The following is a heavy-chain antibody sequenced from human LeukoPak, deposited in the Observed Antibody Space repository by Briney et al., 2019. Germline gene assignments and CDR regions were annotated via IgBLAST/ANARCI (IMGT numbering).Heavy chain of an antibody. CDR2: ISGSGGST. CDR1: GFTFSSYA. Sequence: PGGSLRLSCAASGFTFSSYAMSWVRQAPGKGLEWVSAISGSGGSTYYADSVKGRFTISRDNSKNTLYLQMNSLRAEDTAVYYCAKNVIWDYDSRAFAFDIWGQGTMVTVSS. V-gene: IGHV3-23*01. J-gene: IGHJ3*02. D-gene: IGHD3-22*01. CDR3: AKNVIWDYDSRAFAFDI.